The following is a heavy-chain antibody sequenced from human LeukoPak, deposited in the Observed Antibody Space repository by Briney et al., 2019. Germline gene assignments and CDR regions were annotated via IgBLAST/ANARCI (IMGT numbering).Heavy chain of an antibody. Sequence: PSETLSLTCAVYGGSFSGYYRSWIRQPPGKGLEWIGEINHSGSTNYNPSLKSRVTISVDTSKNQYSLKLSSVTTAEPDVYYCARTREYGGNSLDFDYWGQGTLVTVSS. CDR3: ARTREYGGNSLDFDY. CDR2: INHSGST. D-gene: IGHD4-23*01. CDR1: GGSFSGYY. J-gene: IGHJ4*02. V-gene: IGHV4-34*01.